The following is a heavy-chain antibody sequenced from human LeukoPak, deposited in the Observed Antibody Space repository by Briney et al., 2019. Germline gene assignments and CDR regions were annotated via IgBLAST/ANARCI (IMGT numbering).Heavy chain of an antibody. D-gene: IGHD6-13*01. CDR1: GGSITRFY. CDR3: ATGVHGITAAGDYYFDY. V-gene: IGHV4-59*03. J-gene: IGHJ4*02. Sequence: SETLSLTCTVSGGSITRFYWSWIRQPPGEGLEWIGYIYDIGTTNYNPSLKTRVTMSVDTSNNQFSLKLSSVTAADTAVYYCATGVHGITAAGDYYFDYWGQGTLVTVSS. CDR2: IYDIGTT.